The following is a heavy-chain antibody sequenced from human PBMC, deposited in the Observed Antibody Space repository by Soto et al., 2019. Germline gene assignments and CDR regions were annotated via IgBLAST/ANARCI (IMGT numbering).Heavy chain of an antibody. CDR2: INHSGST. Sequence: SETLSLTCAVYGGSFSGYYWSWIRQPPGKGLEWIGEINHSGSTNYNPSLKSRVTISVDTSKNQFSLKLSSVTAADTAVYYCARAWYYYDSSGYFVGPAYIWFDPWGQGTLVTVSS. CDR3: ARAWYYYDSSGYFVGPAYIWFDP. D-gene: IGHD3-22*01. J-gene: IGHJ5*02. CDR1: GGSFSGYY. V-gene: IGHV4-34*01.